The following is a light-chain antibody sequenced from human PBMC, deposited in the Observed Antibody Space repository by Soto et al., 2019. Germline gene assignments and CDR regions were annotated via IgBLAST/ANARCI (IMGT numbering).Light chain of an antibody. J-gene: IGKJ3*01. Sequence: DIQMTQSPSTLSASVGDRVTITWRASQSINSWLAWYQQKPGKAPKLLIYRASTLEGGVPSRFSGSGSGTEFTLTISSLQPDDFSTYYCQHYDSYSGTFGPGTKVDIK. CDR3: QHYDSYSGT. CDR2: RAS. CDR1: QSINSW. V-gene: IGKV1-5*03.